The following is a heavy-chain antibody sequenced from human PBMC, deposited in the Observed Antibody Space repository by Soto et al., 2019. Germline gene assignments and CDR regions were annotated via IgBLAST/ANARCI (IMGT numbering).Heavy chain of an antibody. D-gene: IGHD6-13*01. V-gene: IGHV3-48*02. J-gene: IGHJ6*02. CDR1: GCTFSSYS. CDR3: ARERYSRVHYGMDV. CDR2: ISSSSSTI. Sequence: GGSLRLSWAASGCTFSSYSMNWVRQAPGKGLEWVSYISSSSSTIYYADSVKGRFTISRDNAKNSLYLQMNSLRDEDTAVYYCARERYSRVHYGMDVWGQGTTVTVSS.